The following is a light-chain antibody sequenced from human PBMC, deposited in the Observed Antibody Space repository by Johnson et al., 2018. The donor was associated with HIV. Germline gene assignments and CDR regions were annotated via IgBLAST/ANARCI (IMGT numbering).Light chain of an antibody. CDR1: SSKIGNKY. Sequence: QSVLTQPPSVSAAPGQKVTISCSGSSSKIGNKYVSWYQQLPGTAPKVLIYDNSKRPSGIPVRFSGSKSDTSATLVITGLQTGDEADYHCATWDSSLSVYVFGTGTKVTVL. J-gene: IGLJ1*01. V-gene: IGLV1-51*01. CDR2: DNS. CDR3: ATWDSSLSVYV.